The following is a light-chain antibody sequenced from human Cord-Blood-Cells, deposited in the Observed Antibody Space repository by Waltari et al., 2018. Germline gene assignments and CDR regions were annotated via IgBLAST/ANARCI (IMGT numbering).Light chain of an antibody. V-gene: IGKV1-39*01. J-gene: IGKJ2*01. CDR3: QQSYSTPYT. Sequence: DIQMPQSQSSLFASVGDRVTITCRASQSISSYLNWYQQKPGKAPKLLIYAASSLQSVVPSRFSGSGSGTDFTLTISSLQPEDFATYYCQQSYSTPYTFGQGTKLEIK. CDR2: AAS. CDR1: QSISSY.